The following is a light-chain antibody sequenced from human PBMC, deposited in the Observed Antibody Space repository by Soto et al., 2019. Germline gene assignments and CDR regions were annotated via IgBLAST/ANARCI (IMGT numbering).Light chain of an antibody. V-gene: IGKV1-39*01. CDR2: AAS. Sequence: DIQMTHSPSSTSDFVGDRGTINLRESLTLSSYLNWYQQKPGTGPKLLIYAASSLQSGVPSRFSGSGSGTDFTLTISSLQPEDFATYYCQKSYSTPINCGKGQRRAIK. CDR1: LTLSSY. J-gene: IGKJ5*01. CDR3: QKSYSTPIN.